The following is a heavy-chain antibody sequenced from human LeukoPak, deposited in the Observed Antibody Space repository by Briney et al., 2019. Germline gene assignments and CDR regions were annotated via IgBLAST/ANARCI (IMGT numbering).Heavy chain of an antibody. D-gene: IGHD6-19*01. Sequence: GESLKISCKGSGYSFNSYWIAWVRQMPGKGLEWMGIIYPRDSNTTYSPSFQGQVTISADRSISTAFLQWSSLKASDTAMYYCARCIAVAGKNYFDYWGQGTLVTVSS. V-gene: IGHV5-51*01. J-gene: IGHJ4*02. CDR3: ARCIAVAGKNYFDY. CDR2: IYPRDSNT. CDR1: GYSFNSYW.